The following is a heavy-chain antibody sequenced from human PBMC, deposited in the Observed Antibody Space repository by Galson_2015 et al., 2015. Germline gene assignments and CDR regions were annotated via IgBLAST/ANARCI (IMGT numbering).Heavy chain of an antibody. CDR2: IYYSGNT. CDR3: GRVRYYGSGSYYKSGWFDP. D-gene: IGHD3-10*01. J-gene: IGHJ5*02. Sequence: ETLSLTCTVSGDSISDSSYYWGWIRQPPGQGLEWIGNIYYSGNTYYNPSLQSRLTISVDTSKNQFSLRLSSVTATDTAVYYCGRVRYYGSGSYYKSGWFDPWGHGILVTVSS. CDR1: GDSISDSSYY. V-gene: IGHV4-39*02.